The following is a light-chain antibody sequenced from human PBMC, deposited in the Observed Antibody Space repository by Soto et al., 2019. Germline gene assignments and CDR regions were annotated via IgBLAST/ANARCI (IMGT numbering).Light chain of an antibody. CDR2: EVS. J-gene: IGLJ1*01. V-gene: IGLV2-14*01. Sequence: QSVLTQPASVSGSPGQSITISCTGTSSDVGAYNYVSWYQQHPGKAPKLIIYEVSIRPSEISNRFSASKSGNTASLTISGLQAEDEADYYCSSYTSGSTYVFGTGTKLTVL. CDR1: SSDVGAYNY. CDR3: SSYTSGSTYV.